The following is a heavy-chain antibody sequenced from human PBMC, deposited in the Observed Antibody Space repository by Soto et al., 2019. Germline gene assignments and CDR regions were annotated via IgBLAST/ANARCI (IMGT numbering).Heavy chain of an antibody. CDR3: ARAPNSRNWNYFDY. J-gene: IGHJ4*02. CDR2: IVVGSGNT. D-gene: IGHD6-13*01. CDR1: GFTFSNSA. V-gene: IGHV1-58*02. Sequence: SVKVSCKASGFTFSNSAIQWMRQARGERLEWIGWIVVGSGNTDYAQKIQERVTIIRDMSTSTSYMDMSSLTSEDTAVYFCARAPNSRNWNYFDYWGQGTLVTVSS.